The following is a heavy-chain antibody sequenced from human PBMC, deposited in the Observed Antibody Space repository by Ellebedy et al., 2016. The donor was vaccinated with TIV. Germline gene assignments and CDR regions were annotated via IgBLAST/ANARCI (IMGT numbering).Heavy chain of an antibody. Sequence: SETLSLTCTVSGGSISSSSYYWGWIRQPPGKGLEWIGSIYYSGSTYYNPSLKSRVTISVDTSKNQFSLKLSSVTAADTAVYYCARPGYSGYQDYGMDVWGQGTTVTVSS. CDR2: IYYSGST. CDR1: GGSISSSSYY. J-gene: IGHJ6*02. V-gene: IGHV4-39*01. CDR3: ARPGYSGYQDYGMDV. D-gene: IGHD5-12*01.